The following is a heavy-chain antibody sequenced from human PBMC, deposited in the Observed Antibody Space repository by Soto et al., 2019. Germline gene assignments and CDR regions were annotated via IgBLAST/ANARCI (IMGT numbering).Heavy chain of an antibody. CDR3: ARVSASGWHVNGRDYFDS. D-gene: IGHD6-19*01. Sequence: QVQLVESGGGLVKPGGSLRLSCAASGFTFSNYYMAWIRQAPGKGLECLSYISIREVTIYYADSVKGRFTISRDNTKNSLYLQMSSLRDEDTGVYYCARVSASGWHVNGRDYFDSWGQGTLVTVSS. V-gene: IGHV3-11*01. J-gene: IGHJ4*02. CDR1: GFTFSNYY. CDR2: ISIREVTI.